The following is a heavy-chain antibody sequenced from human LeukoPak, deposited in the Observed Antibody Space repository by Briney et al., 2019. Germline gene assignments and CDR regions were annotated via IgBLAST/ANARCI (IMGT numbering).Heavy chain of an antibody. CDR1: GYSFTSYW. CDR3: ARRVYYGSGSYAAFDI. J-gene: IGHJ3*02. Sequence: GESLKISCKGSGYSFTSYWIGWVRQMPGKGLEWMGIIYPGDSDTRYSPSFQGQVTISADKSISTAYLQWSSLKASDTAMYYCARRVYYGSGSYAAFDIWGQGTMVTVSS. CDR2: IYPGDSDT. V-gene: IGHV5-51*01. D-gene: IGHD3-10*01.